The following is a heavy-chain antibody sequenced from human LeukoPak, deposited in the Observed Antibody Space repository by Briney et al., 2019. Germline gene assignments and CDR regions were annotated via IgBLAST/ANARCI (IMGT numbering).Heavy chain of an antibody. Sequence: SETPSLTCTVSGGSINISDYYWGWIRQPPGKGLEWIGSMHYSGSTYYNPSLKSRVTISVDTSKNQFSPKVTSVTAADTAVYYCARGYSPFNSGWFDPWGQGTLVIVSS. J-gene: IGHJ5*02. V-gene: IGHV4-39*01. CDR2: MHYSGST. CDR3: ARGYSPFNSGWFDP. D-gene: IGHD3-22*01. CDR1: GGSINISDYY.